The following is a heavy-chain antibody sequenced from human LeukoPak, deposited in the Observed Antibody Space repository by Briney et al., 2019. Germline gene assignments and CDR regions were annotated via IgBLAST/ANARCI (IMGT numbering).Heavy chain of an antibody. CDR2: INPSGGST. D-gene: IGHD2-21*02. CDR3: ARAVFGGDSWYYFDY. CDR1: GYTFTSYY. Sequence: ASVKASCKASGYTFTSYYMHWVRQAPGQGLEWMGIINPSGGSTSYAQKFQGRVTMTRDTSTSTVYVELSSLRSEDTAVYYCARAVFGGDSWYYFDYWGQGTLVTVSS. V-gene: IGHV1-46*01. J-gene: IGHJ4*02.